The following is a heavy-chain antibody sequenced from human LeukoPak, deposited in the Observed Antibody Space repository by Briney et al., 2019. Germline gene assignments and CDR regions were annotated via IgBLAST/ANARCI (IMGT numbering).Heavy chain of an antibody. CDR1: GFTFSSYA. Sequence: GGSLRLSCSASGFTFSSYAMNWVRQAPGKGLEWVSSLSSGSSFIYYADSLKGRFTISRDNAQNSLYLQMNSLRAEDTAVYYCARSGGGPFPFDPWGQGTLVTVSS. CDR2: LSSGSSFI. J-gene: IGHJ5*02. V-gene: IGHV3-21*01. D-gene: IGHD1-26*01. CDR3: ARSGGGPFPFDP.